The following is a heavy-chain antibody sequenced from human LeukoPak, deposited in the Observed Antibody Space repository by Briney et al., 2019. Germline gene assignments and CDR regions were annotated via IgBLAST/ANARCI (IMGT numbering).Heavy chain of an antibody. CDR1: GGTFGSYA. D-gene: IGHD3-9*01. V-gene: IGHV1-69*01. CDR3: ASTDYDILTGYPHYYYGMDV. J-gene: IGHJ6*04. CDR2: IIPIFGTA. Sequence: ASVKVSCKASGGTFGSYAISWVRQAPGQGLEWMGGIIPIFGTANYAQKFQGRVTITADESTSTAYMELSSLRSEDTAVYYCASTDYDILTGYPHYYYGMDVWGKGTTVTVSS.